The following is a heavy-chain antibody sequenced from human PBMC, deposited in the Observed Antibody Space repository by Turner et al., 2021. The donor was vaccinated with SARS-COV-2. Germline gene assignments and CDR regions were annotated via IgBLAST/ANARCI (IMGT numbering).Heavy chain of an antibody. Sequence: QVQLVESGGGVVQPGRSLRLSWSASGFKFRTYGMHWVRQAPGKGLEWVAVISYDGSNKYYADSVKGRFTISRDNSKNTLYLQMNSLRAEDTAVYYCAKARDGYNYFDYWGQGTLVTVSS. D-gene: IGHD5-12*01. CDR3: AKARDGYNYFDY. CDR1: GFKFRTYG. CDR2: ISYDGSNK. J-gene: IGHJ4*02. V-gene: IGHV3-30*18.